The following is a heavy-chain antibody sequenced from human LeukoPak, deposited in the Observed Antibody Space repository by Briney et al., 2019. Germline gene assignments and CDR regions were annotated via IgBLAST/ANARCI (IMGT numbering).Heavy chain of an antibody. CDR2: INPSGGST. V-gene: IGHV1-46*01. CDR1: GYTFTGYY. J-gene: IGHJ5*02. Sequence: GASVKVSCKASGYTFTGYYMHWVRQAPGQGLEWMGIINPSGGSTSYAQKFQGRVTMTRDMSTSTVYMELSSLRSEDTAVYYCARASLPYCSSTSCYVGPPLLRPKTNWFDPWGQGTLVTVSS. CDR3: ARASLPYCSSTSCYVGPPLLRPKTNWFDP. D-gene: IGHD2-2*01.